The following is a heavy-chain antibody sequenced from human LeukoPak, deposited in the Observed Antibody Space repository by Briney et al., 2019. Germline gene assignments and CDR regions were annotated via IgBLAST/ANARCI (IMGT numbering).Heavy chain of an antibody. J-gene: IGHJ5*02. Sequence: SETLSLTCTVSGGSISSSGYYRGWIRQPPGKGLEWIASIYYSGSTYYNPSLKSRVTISVDTSKNQLSLKLSSLTAADTAVYYCARHEYSGSYYGLSWFDPWGQGTLVTVSS. CDR2: IYYSGST. V-gene: IGHV4-39*01. D-gene: IGHD1-26*01. CDR1: GGSISSSGYY. CDR3: ARHEYSGSYYGLSWFDP.